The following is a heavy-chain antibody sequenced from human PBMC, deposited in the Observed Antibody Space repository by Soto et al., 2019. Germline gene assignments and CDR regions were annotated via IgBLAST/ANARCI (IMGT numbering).Heavy chain of an antibody. V-gene: IGHV1-8*01. D-gene: IGHD3-3*01. CDR1: GYTFTSYD. J-gene: IGHJ3*02. CDR2: MNPNSGNT. CDR3: ARWPTYYDFWSGYFRDAFDI. Sequence: VASVKVSCKASGYTFTSYDINWVRQATGQGLEWMGWMNPNSGNTGYAQKFQGRVTMTRNTSISTAYMELSSLRSEDTAVYYCARWPTYYDFWSGYFRDAFDIWGQGTMVTVSS.